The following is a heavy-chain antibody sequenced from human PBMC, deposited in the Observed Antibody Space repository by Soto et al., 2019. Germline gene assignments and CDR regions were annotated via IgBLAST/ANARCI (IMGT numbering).Heavy chain of an antibody. J-gene: IGHJ4*02. V-gene: IGHV1-69*01. CDR3: ASSYYYDSSGYYLFDY. CDR1: GGTFSSYA. CDR2: IIPIFGTA. D-gene: IGHD3-22*01. Sequence: QVQLVQSGAEVKKPGSSVKVSCKASGGTFSSYAISWVRQAPGQGLEWMGGIIPIFGTANYAQKFQGRVMTTANESTSTAYMELSSLRSEDTAVYYCASSYYYDSSGYYLFDYWGQGTLVTVSS.